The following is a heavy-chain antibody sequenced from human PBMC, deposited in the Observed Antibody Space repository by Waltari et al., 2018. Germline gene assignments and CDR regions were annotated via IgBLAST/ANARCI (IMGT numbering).Heavy chain of an antibody. CDR3: ASLGGSGSYYDY. CDR1: GGTFSSYA. D-gene: IGHD1-26*01. V-gene: IGHV1-69*05. J-gene: IGHJ4*02. CDR2: IIPIFGTE. Sequence: QVQLVQSGAEVKKPGSSVKVSCKASGGTFSSYAISWVRQAPGQGLEWMGGIIPIFGTENYAQKFQGRVTMTTDESTSTAYMELSSLRSEDTAVYYCASLGGSGSYYDYWGQGTLVTVSS.